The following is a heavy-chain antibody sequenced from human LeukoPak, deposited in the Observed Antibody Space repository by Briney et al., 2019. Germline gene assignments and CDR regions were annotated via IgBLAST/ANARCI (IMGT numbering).Heavy chain of an antibody. V-gene: IGHV3-7*01. J-gene: IGHJ4*02. D-gene: IGHD3-16*01. CDR2: INPDGSGK. Sequence: GGSLRLSCEASGFTLSTYWMNWVHQVPGKGLDWVANINPDGSGKRYVDSVKGRFTIARDNADNSLSLQMNSLRAEDTAVYYCASWGAGGNSWGQGTLVTVSS. CDR3: ASWGAGGNS. CDR1: GFTLSTYW.